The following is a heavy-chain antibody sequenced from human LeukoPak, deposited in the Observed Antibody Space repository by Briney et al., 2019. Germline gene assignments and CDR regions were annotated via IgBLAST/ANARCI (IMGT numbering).Heavy chain of an antibody. CDR2: IIPIFGTA. CDR1: GGTFISYA. V-gene: IGHV1-69*05. D-gene: IGHD3-22*01. CDR3: ASQHAYYYDSSGYFH. J-gene: IGHJ4*02. Sequence: ASVKVSCKASGGTFISYAICWVRQAPGQGLEWMGGIIPIFGTASYAQKFQGRVTITTDESTSTAYMELSSLRSEDTAAYYCASQHAYYYDSSGYFHWGQGTLVTVSS.